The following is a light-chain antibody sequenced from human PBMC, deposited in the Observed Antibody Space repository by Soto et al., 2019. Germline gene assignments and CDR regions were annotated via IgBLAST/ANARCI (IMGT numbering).Light chain of an antibody. V-gene: IGLV1-44*01. CDR1: SSNIGGNT. Sequence: QSVLTQPPSASGTPGQRVTISCSGSSSNIGGNTVNWFQQLPGTAPKLLIYNNDQRPSGVPDRFSGSKSGTSASLAISGLQSEDEADYYCAAWQDSLNGWVFGGGTKLTV. CDR3: AAWQDSLNGWV. CDR2: NND. J-gene: IGLJ3*02.